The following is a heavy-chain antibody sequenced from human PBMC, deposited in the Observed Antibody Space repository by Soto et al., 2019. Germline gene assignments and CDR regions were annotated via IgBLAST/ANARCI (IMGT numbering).Heavy chain of an antibody. CDR3: ARDNKVDSTLGLDS. CDR2: LYNNGNA. CDR1: GFSVTNTH. Sequence: EVQLVESGGGLVQPGGSLRLSCAASGFSVTNTHMNWVRQAPGKGLEWVSVLYNNGNAYYTDSVKGRFTISRDNSKNTLYLQMNSLRAEDTAVYYCARDNKVDSTLGLDSWGQGTLVTVSS. D-gene: IGHD5-18*01. V-gene: IGHV3-53*01. J-gene: IGHJ4*02.